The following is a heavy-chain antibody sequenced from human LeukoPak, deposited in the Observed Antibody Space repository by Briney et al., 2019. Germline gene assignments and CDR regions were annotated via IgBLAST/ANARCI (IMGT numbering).Heavy chain of an antibody. V-gene: IGHV3-33*06. CDR3: AKDLGMRWLQSNFDY. J-gene: IGHJ4*02. Sequence: GRSLRLSCAASGFTFSSYGMHWVRQAPGKGLEWVAVIWYDGSNKYYADSVKGRFTISRDNSKNTLYLQMNSLRAEDTAVYYCAKDLGMRWLQSNFDYWGQGTLVTVSS. CDR1: GFTFSSYG. CDR2: IWYDGSNK. D-gene: IGHD5-24*01.